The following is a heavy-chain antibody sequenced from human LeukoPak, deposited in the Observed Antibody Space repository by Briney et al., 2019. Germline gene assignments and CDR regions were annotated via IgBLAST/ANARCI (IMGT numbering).Heavy chain of an antibody. V-gene: IGHV4-4*02. J-gene: IGHJ4*02. CDR3: ARMSLTAYGSGSYYNVLGTRTRRVYFDY. Sequence: SETLSLTCTVSGGSISSYNYWSWVRQPPGKGLEWIGEIYHTGDTNYNPSLKSPVTMSVDKSKNQFSLRLNSVTAADTAVYYCARMSLTAYGSGSYYNVLGTRTRRVYFDYWGQGTLVTVSS. D-gene: IGHD3-10*01. CDR2: IYHTGDT. CDR1: GGSISSYNY.